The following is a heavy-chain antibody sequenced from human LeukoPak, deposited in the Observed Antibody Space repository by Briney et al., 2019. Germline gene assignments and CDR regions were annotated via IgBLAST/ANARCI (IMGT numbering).Heavy chain of an antibody. J-gene: IGHJ5*02. CDR2: IYYSGST. V-gene: IGHV4-30-4*08. Sequence: PSQTLSLTCTVSGGSISSGDYYWNWLRQPPGKGLEWIGYIYYSGSTYYNPSLKSRVTISVDTSKNQFSLRLSSVTAADTPVYFCARDAISSTRWFDPWGQGTLVTVSS. CDR1: GGSISSGDYY. CDR3: ARDAISSTRWFDP. D-gene: IGHD2-2*01.